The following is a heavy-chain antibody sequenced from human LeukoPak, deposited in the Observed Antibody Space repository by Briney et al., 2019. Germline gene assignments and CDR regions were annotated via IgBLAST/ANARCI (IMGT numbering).Heavy chain of an antibody. CDR3: ASGGRIFDY. D-gene: IGHD3-16*01. V-gene: IGHV3-7*02. Sequence: TGGSLRLSCAASGFTFNNYWMSWVRQAPGKGLEWVANVNLDGSDKYYVDSVKGRFTISRDNAKNSLYLQMNSLRAEDTAVYYCASGGRIFDYWGQGTLVTVSS. CDR2: VNLDGSDK. J-gene: IGHJ4*02. CDR1: GFTFNNYW.